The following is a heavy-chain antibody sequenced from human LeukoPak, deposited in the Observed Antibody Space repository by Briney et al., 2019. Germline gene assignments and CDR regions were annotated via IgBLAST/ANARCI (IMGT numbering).Heavy chain of an antibody. V-gene: IGHV3-23*01. CDR2: ISVSAGST. CDR3: ATGSVRYSASWYSQEGDY. CDR1: GFTFSTYA. J-gene: IGHJ4*02. Sequence: GGSLKLSCAASGFTFSTYAMSWVRQAPGKGLEWVAAISVSAGSTYYADSVKGRFTISRDNSKNTLYLQMNSLRAEDTAVYYCATGSVRYSASWYSQEGDYWGQGTLVTVSS. D-gene: IGHD6-13*01.